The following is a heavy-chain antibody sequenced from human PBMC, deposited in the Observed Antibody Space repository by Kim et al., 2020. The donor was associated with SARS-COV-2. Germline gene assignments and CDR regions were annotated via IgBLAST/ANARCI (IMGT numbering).Heavy chain of an antibody. CDR3: ARSHTRQIFGVVTPFDY. J-gene: IGHJ4*02. Sequence: SETLSLTCTVSGGSISSYYWSWIRQPPGKGLEWIGYIYYSGSTNYNPSLKSRVTISVDTSKNQFSLKLSSVTAADTAVYYCARSHTRQIFGVVTPFDYWGQGTLVTVSS. D-gene: IGHD3-3*01. V-gene: IGHV4-59*12. CDR1: GGSISSYY. CDR2: IYYSGST.